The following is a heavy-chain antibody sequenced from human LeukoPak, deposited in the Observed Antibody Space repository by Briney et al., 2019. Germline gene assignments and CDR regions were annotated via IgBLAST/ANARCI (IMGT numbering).Heavy chain of an antibody. Sequence: PSETLSLTCTVSGGSISGYYWSWIRQPPGKGLEWIGEINHSGSTNYNPSLKSRVTISVDTSKNQFSLKLSSVTAADTAVYYCARGGGYCSGGSCYVAEKRIYYFDYWGQGTLVTVSS. V-gene: IGHV4-34*01. CDR1: GGSISGYY. J-gene: IGHJ4*02. D-gene: IGHD2-15*01. CDR3: ARGGGYCSGGSCYVAEKRIYYFDY. CDR2: INHSGST.